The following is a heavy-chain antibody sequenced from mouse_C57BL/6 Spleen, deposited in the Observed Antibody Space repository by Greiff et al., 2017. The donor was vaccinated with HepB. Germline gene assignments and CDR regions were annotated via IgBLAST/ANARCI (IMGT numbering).Heavy chain of an antibody. CDR2: INPSNGGT. D-gene: IGHD1-1*01. V-gene: IGHV1-53*01. Sequence: QVQLKQPGTELVKPGASVKLSCKASGYTFTSYWMHWVKQRPGQGLEWIGNINPSNGGTNYNEKFKSKATLTVDKSSSTAYMQLSSLTSEDSAVYYCARSAYYYGSSAWFAYWGQGTLVTVSA. CDR3: ARSAYYYGSSAWFAY. CDR1: GYTFTSYW. J-gene: IGHJ3*01.